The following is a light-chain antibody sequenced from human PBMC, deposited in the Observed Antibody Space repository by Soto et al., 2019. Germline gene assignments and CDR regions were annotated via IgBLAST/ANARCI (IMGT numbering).Light chain of an antibody. CDR2: GAS. CDR1: QSVDTY. CDR3: QQYNNWPT. V-gene: IGKV3D-15*01. Sequence: TVLTQSPATLSLSPGERATLSCRASQSVDTYLAWYQQKSGRAPRLLIYGASSRATGIPDRYSGSGSGTEFTLTISSLQSEDFAVYHCQQYNNWPTFGPGTKVDIK. J-gene: IGKJ3*01.